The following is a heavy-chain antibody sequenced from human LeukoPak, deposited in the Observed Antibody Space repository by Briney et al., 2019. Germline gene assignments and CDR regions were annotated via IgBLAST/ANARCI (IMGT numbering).Heavy chain of an antibody. D-gene: IGHD3-3*01. V-gene: IGHV1-2*02. J-gene: IGHJ6*02. CDR2: INSNSGDT. Sequence: ASVKVSCKASGYTLTGYYMHWVRQAPGQGLEWMGWINSNSGDTNSVKKFQDRVTMTRDTSISTAYMELSRLRSDDTAVYYCAVSPYAWSPMDVWGQGTTVTVSS. CDR3: AVSPYAWSPMDV. CDR1: GYTLTGYY.